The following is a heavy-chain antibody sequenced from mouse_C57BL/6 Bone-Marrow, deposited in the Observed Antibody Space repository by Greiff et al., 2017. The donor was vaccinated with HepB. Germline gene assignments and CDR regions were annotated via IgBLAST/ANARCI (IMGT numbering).Heavy chain of an antibody. CDR3: ARPIYYDYDGYYYAMDY. CDR2: SNPNNGGT. Sequence: VQLQQSGPELVKPGASVKISCKASGYTFTDYYMNWVKQSHGKSLAWIGDSNPNNGGTSYNQKFKGKATLTVDKSSSTAYMELRSLTSEASAVYYCARPIYYDYDGYYYAMDYWGQGTSVTVSS. V-gene: IGHV1-26*01. J-gene: IGHJ4*01. CDR1: GYTFTDYY. D-gene: IGHD2-4*01.